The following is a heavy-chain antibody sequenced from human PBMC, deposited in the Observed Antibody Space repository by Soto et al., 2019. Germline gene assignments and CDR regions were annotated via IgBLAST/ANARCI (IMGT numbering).Heavy chain of an antibody. CDR3: ARVKVSDFWSGYYKGAYYYYGMDV. D-gene: IGHD3-3*01. J-gene: IGHJ6*02. Sequence: ASVKVSCKASGYTFTGCYMHWVRQAPGQGLEWMGWINPNSGGTNYAQKFQGRVTMTRDTSISTAYMELSRLRSDDTAVYYCARVKVSDFWSGYYKGAYYYYGMDVWGQGTTVTVSS. CDR2: INPNSGGT. V-gene: IGHV1-2*02. CDR1: GYTFTGCY.